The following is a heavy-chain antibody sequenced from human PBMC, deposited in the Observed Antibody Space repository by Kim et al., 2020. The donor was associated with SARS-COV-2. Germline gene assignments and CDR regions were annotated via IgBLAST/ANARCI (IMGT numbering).Heavy chain of an antibody. V-gene: IGHV4-34*01. Sequence: SETLSLTCAVYGGSFSGYYWSWIRQPPGKGLEWIGEINHSGSTNYNPSLKSRVTISVDTSKNQFSLKLSSVTAADTAVYYCARGTIAADYWGQGTLVTVSS. CDR3: ARGTIAADY. D-gene: IGHD6-13*01. CDR2: INHSGST. J-gene: IGHJ4*02. CDR1: GGSFSGYY.